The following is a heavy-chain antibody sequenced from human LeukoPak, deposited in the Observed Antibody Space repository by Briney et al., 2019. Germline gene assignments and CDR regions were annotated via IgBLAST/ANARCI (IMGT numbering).Heavy chain of an antibody. D-gene: IGHD6-13*01. CDR2: INSDGSST. Sequence: QSGGSLRLSCAASGFTFSSYWMHWVRQAPGKGLVWVSRINSDGSSTSYADSVKGRFTISRDNAKNTLYLQMNSLRAEDTAVYYCARVSGIAAAVRGYYYGMDVWGKGTTVTVSS. J-gene: IGHJ6*04. V-gene: IGHV3-74*01. CDR1: GFTFSSYW. CDR3: ARVSGIAAAVRGYYYGMDV.